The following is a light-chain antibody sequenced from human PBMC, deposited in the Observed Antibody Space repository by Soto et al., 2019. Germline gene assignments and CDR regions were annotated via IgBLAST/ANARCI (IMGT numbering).Light chain of an antibody. CDR1: SRDFRNYNL. CDR2: DGS. Sequence: QSALTQPASVSGSPGQSITISCTGASRDFRNYNLVSWYQQHPGKAPKIIIFDGSKRPSGVSDRFSASKSGNTASLTISGLQAADEAHYYCCSYARTILFGGGTKLTVL. J-gene: IGLJ2*01. CDR3: CSYARTIL. V-gene: IGLV2-23*01.